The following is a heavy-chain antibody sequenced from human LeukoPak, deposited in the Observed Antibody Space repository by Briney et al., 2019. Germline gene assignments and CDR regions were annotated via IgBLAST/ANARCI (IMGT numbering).Heavy chain of an antibody. CDR2: ISWNSGSI. CDR1: GFTFDDYV. Sequence: GRSLRLSCAASGFTFDDYVMHWVRQAPGKGLEWVSGISWNSGSIGYADSVKGRFTISRDNAKNSLYLQMNSLRAEDTALYYCAANYYGSGGFDYWGQGTLVTVSS. J-gene: IGHJ4*02. CDR3: AANYYGSGGFDY. V-gene: IGHV3-9*01. D-gene: IGHD3-10*01.